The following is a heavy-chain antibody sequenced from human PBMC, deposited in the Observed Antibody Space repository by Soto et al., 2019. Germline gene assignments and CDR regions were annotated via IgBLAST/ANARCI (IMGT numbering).Heavy chain of an antibody. CDR3: AQMWFAGLLHGMDF. CDR2: IIPILDVA. Sequence: QLVPSGAEMKKPGSSVKVSCKASGGDFLSYTISWVRPAPRQGPEWMGTIIPILDVAKIAPKFPGRVAITADQAPSTVYMEWRSLRSDDTAVYYCAQMWFAGLLHGMDFFGKGTPITVSS. D-gene: IGHD3-10*01. CDR1: GGDFLSYT. J-gene: IGHJ6*04. V-gene: IGHV1-69*02.